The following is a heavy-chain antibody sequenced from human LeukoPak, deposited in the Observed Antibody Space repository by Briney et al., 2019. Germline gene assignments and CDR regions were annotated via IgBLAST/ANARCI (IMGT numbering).Heavy chain of an antibody. CDR3: ARQSAITIYGY. Sequence: SETLPLTCTVSGGSISSGSYYWSWIRQPAGKGLEWIGRIYTSGSTNYNPSLKSRVTISVDTSKNQFSLKLSSVTAADTAVYYCARQSAITIYGYWGQGTLVTVS. V-gene: IGHV4-61*02. J-gene: IGHJ4*02. D-gene: IGHD3-3*01. CDR1: GGSISSGSYY. CDR2: IYTSGST.